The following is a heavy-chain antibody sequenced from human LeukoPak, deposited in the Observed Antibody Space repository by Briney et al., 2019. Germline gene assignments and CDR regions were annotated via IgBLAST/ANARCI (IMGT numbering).Heavy chain of an antibody. CDR2: ISSSGSTI. Sequence: GGSLRLSCAASGFTFSSYEVNWFRQAPGTGLEWVSYISSSGSTIYYADSVKGRFTISRDNAKNSLDLQMNSLRAEDTAVYFFAPPPVGIDVWGRGTSVTVSS. V-gene: IGHV3-48*03. CDR1: GFTFSSYE. J-gene: IGHJ6*04. CDR3: APPPVGIDV. D-gene: IGHD4-17*01.